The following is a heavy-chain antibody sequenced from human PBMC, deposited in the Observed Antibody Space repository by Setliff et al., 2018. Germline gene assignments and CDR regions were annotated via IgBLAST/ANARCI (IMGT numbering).Heavy chain of an antibody. D-gene: IGHD3-3*01. CDR3: AREASVDFWSGYPYYYYMDV. V-gene: IGHV3-48*03. CDR1: GFTFSSYE. Sequence: LRLSCAASGFTFSSYEMNWVRQAPGKGLEWVSYISSSGSTIYYADSVKGRFTISRDNAKNSLYLQMNSLRAEDTAVYYCAREASVDFWSGYPYYYYMDVWGKGTTVTVSS. CDR2: ISSSGSTI. J-gene: IGHJ6*03.